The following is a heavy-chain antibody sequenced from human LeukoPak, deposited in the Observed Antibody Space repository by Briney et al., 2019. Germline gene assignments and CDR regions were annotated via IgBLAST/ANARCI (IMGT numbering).Heavy chain of an antibody. D-gene: IGHD6-13*01. CDR3: ARQPIAAAGSGYFDY. CDR2: INHSGST. V-gene: IGHV4-34*01. J-gene: IGHJ4*02. Sequence: SETLSLTCAVYGGSFSGYYWSWIRQPPGKGLEWIGEINHSGSTNYNPSLKSRVSISVDTSKNQFSLKLSSVTAADTAVYYCARQPIAAAGSGYFDYWGQGTLVTVSS. CDR1: GGSFSGYY.